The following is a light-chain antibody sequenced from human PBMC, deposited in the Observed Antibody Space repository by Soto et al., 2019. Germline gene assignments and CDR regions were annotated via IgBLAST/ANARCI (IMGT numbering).Light chain of an antibody. CDR1: SSDVGSYNL. J-gene: IGLJ1*01. Sequence: QSVLTQPASVSGSPGQSITISCTGTSSDVGSYNLVSWYQQHPGKAPKLMIYEGSKRPSGVSNRFSGSKSGNTASLTISGLQAEDEADYYCCSYARGSTYVFGSGTKVTV. CDR2: EGS. V-gene: IGLV2-23*01. CDR3: CSYARGSTYV.